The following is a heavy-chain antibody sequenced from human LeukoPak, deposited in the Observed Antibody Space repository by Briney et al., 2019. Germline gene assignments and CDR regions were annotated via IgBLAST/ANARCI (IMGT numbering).Heavy chain of an antibody. D-gene: IGHD1-26*01. V-gene: IGHV4-59*08. CDR3: ARRPTTSIVGATTNYFDH. Sequence: PSETLSLTCTVSGGSISSYYWSWIRQPPGKGLEWIGYIYYSGSTNYNPSLKSRVTMSGDTSKNQFSLKLSSVTAADTAVYYCARRPTTSIVGATTNYFDHWGQGTLVTVSS. CDR2: IYYSGST. CDR1: GGSISSYY. J-gene: IGHJ4*02.